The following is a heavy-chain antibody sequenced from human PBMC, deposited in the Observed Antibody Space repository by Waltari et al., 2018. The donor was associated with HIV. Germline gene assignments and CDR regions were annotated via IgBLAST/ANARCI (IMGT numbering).Heavy chain of an antibody. CDR2: SNWNGDDL. Sequence: EAQLLESGGGVVRPGGSLRVSCVGSGFDFSEYNINWVRQAPGLGLEWVASSNWNGDDLRYADFAKGRFLVSRDNSQDSLHLRMSSLRPDDTAQYFCTRDGAYFYFGFDVWGQGVSVTVSS. D-gene: IGHD3-9*01. CDR1: GFDFSEYN. V-gene: IGHV3-20*04. J-gene: IGHJ6*02. CDR3: TRDGAYFYFGFDV.